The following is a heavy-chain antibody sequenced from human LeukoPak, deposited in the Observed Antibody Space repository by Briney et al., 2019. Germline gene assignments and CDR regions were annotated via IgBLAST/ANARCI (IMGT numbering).Heavy chain of an antibody. CDR3: TEERDRDGYFRY. D-gene: IGHD2-8*01. CDR1: GFTSMKSA. Sequence: PGGSLRLSCAASGFTSMKSAMHWVRQAPGKGLEWMTFISYDGSSKYYADAAKGRFTISIDNSKNTLYLEMSSLGLQDTAVYYCTEERDRDGYFRYWGQGTLVTVSS. J-gene: IGHJ4*02. CDR2: ISYDGSSK. V-gene: IGHV3-30-3*02.